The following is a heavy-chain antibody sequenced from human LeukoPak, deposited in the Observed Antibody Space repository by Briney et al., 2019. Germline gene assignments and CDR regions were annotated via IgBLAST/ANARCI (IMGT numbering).Heavy chain of an antibody. Sequence: PGGSLRLSCAASGFTFSSYAMHWVRQAPGKGLEWVAVIWNDGSNKYYADSVKGRFTISRDNSKNTLYLQMNSLRTEDMAVYYCARAVGPFDYWGQGTLVTVSS. D-gene: IGHD2-15*01. CDR3: ARAVGPFDY. J-gene: IGHJ4*02. CDR1: GFTFSSYA. V-gene: IGHV3-33*08. CDR2: IWNDGSNK.